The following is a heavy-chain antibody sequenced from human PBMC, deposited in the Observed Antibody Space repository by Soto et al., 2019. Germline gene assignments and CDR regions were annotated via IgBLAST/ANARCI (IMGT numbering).Heavy chain of an antibody. D-gene: IGHD6-13*01. Sequence: SETLSLTCTVSGGSISSGGYYWSWIRQHPGKGLEWIGYIYYSGSTYSNPSLKSRVTISIDTSKNQFSLNLSSVTAADTAIYYCARAAWSSTWYFDYWAQGTLVTV. CDR2: IYYSGST. CDR3: ARAAWSSTWYFDY. CDR1: GGSISSGGYY. J-gene: IGHJ4*02. V-gene: IGHV4-61*08.